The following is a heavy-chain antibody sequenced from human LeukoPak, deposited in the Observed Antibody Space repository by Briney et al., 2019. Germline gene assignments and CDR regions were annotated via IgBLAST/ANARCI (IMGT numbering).Heavy chain of an antibody. CDR1: GFTFTSYS. V-gene: IGHV3-23*01. D-gene: IGHD1-26*01. Sequence: GGSLRLSCAASGFTFTSYSMSWVRQSPGKGLEWVSGTSDRGDYTYYADSVKGRFTISRDNSKNTLYLQMNSLRAEDTALYFCAKKAQYNGNYPLDYWGQGTLVTVSS. J-gene: IGHJ4*02. CDR2: TSDRGDYT. CDR3: AKKAQYNGNYPLDY.